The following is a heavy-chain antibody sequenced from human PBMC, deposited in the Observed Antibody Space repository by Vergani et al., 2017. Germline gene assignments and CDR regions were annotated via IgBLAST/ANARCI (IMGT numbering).Heavy chain of an antibody. CDR1: GFTFSSYW. CDR3: ARGRNGDAPIFGVVIIGYYFDY. Sequence: EVQLVESGGGLVQPGGSLRLSCAASGFTFSSYWMSWVRQAPGKGLEWVANIKQDGSEKYYVDSVKGRFTISRDNAKNSLYLQMNSLGAEDTAVYSCARGRNGDAPIFGVVIIGYYFDYWGQGTLVTVSS. CDR2: IKQDGSEK. D-gene: IGHD3-3*01. V-gene: IGHV3-7*03. J-gene: IGHJ4*02.